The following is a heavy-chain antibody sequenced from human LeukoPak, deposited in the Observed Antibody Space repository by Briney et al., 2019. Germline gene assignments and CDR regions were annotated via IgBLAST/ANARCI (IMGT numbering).Heavy chain of an antibody. D-gene: IGHD3-3*01. J-gene: IGHJ5*02. CDR1: GGSFSGYY. Sequence: SATLSLSCAVYGGSFSGYYWSWIRQPPGKGLEWIGEINHSGSTNYNPSLKSRVTISVDTSKNQFSLKLSSVTAADTAVYYCARSARLRFLEWLSDYNWFDPWGQGTLVTVSS. CDR2: INHSGST. CDR3: ARSARLRFLEWLSDYNWFDP. V-gene: IGHV4-34*01.